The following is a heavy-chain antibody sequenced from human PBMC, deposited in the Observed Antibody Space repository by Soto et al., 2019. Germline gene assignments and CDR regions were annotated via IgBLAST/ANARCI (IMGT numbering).Heavy chain of an antibody. D-gene: IGHD2-15*01. Sequence: SETLSLTCAVYGGSFSGYYWSWIRQPPGKGLEWIGEIYYSGSTYYNPSLKSRVTISVDTSKNQFSLKLSSVTAADTAVYYCARHTPAISISDHWGQGTLVTVSS. J-gene: IGHJ4*02. V-gene: IGHV4-34*01. CDR2: IYYSGST. CDR3: ARHTPAISISDH. CDR1: GGSFSGYY.